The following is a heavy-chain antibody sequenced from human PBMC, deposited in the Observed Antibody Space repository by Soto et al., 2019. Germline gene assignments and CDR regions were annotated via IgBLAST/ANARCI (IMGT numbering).Heavy chain of an antibody. CDR2: ISSSGGST. V-gene: IGHV3-23*01. Sequence: GGSLRLSCAASGFTFSSYAMSWVRQAPGKGLEWASAISSSGGSTYYADSVRGRFTISRDNSKNTLYLQLNSLRAEDTAVYYCAKYPTALVHYFDYWGQGTLVTVSS. CDR3: AKYPTALVHYFDY. D-gene: IGHD6-6*01. CDR1: GFTFSSYA. J-gene: IGHJ4*02.